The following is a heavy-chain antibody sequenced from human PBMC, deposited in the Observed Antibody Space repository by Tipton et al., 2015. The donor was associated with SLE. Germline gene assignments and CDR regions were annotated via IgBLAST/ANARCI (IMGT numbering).Heavy chain of an antibody. D-gene: IGHD4/OR15-4a*01. CDR2: ISSGSSYI. V-gene: IGHV3-21*06. J-gene: IGHJ4*02. CDR3: AGGTRLDVTMVKDY. CDR1: GFTFRNYA. Sequence: SLRLSCAASGFTFRNYAMNWVRQAPGKGLEWVSSISSGSSYIHYADSVKGRFTISRDNAKNSLYLQMNSLRGEDTAVYYCAGGTRLDVTMVKDYWGQGTLVTVSS.